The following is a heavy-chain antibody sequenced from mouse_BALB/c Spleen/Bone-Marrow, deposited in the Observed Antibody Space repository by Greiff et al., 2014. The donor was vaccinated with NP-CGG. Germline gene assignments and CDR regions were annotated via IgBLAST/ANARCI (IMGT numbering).Heavy chain of an antibody. J-gene: IGHJ3*01. CDR1: GFSLSGYG. D-gene: IGHD1-1*01. Sequence: EVKLVESGGDLVKPGGSLKLSCAASGFSLSGYGMSWVRQTPDKRLEWVATIGVGGTYTYYPDSVKGRFTISRDNAKNTLYLRMSSLKSEDTAMYYCARPFTTVVATVFAYWGQGTLVTVSA. CDR3: ARPFTTVVATVFAY. CDR2: IGVGGTYT. V-gene: IGHV5-6*01.